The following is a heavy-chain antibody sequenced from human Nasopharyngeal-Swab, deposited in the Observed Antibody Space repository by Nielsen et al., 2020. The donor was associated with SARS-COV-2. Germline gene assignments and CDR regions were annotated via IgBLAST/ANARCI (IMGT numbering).Heavy chain of an antibody. J-gene: IGHJ6*02. V-gene: IGHV3-30*04. CDR3: ARDGTAVAGTQPIYGMDV. Sequence: GESLKISCAASGFTFSSYAMHWVRQAPGKGLEWVAVISYDGSNKYYADSVKGRFTISRDNSKNTLYLQMNSLRAEDTAVYYCARDGTAVAGTQPIYGMDVWGQGTTVTVSS. D-gene: IGHD6-19*01. CDR1: GFTFSSYA. CDR2: ISYDGSNK.